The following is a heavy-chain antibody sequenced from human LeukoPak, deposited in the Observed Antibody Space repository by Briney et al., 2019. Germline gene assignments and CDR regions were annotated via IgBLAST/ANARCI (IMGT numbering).Heavy chain of an antibody. CDR1: GGSFSGYY. J-gene: IGHJ3*02. D-gene: IGHD2-15*01. V-gene: IGHV4-34*01. CDR3: AGGVGHPPAFDI. Sequence: PSETLSLTCAVYGGSFSGYYWSWIRQPPGKGLEWIGEINHSGSTNYNPSLKSRVTISVDTSKNQFSLKLSSVTAADTAVYYCAGGVGHPPAFDIWGQGTMVTVSS. CDR2: INHSGST.